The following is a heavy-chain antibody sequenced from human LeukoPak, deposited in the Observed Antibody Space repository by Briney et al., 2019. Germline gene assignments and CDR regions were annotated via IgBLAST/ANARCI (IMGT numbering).Heavy chain of an antibody. Sequence: SVKVSCKASGGTFSSYAISWVRQAPGQGLEWMGGIIPIFGTANYAQKFQGKVTITADESTSTAYMELSSLRSEDTAVYYCAGHYYDSQGNKGFDPWGQGTLVTVSS. J-gene: IGHJ5*02. CDR2: IIPIFGTA. CDR3: AGHYYDSQGNKGFDP. V-gene: IGHV1-69*13. D-gene: IGHD3-22*01. CDR1: GGTFSSYA.